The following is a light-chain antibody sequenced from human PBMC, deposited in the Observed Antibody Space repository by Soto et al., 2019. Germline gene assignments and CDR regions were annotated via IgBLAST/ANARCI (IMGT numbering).Light chain of an antibody. CDR3: HQYTNWLALP. Sequence: EIGVTQSPSTVSVSTGERATLSCRASQSVSSNLAWYQQKPGQAPRLLIYGVSTRATGVPARFSGSGSGTEFTLTISSLQSEDSAVYYCHQYTNWLALPFGGVTKVDI. J-gene: IGKJ4*01. CDR1: QSVSSN. V-gene: IGKV3-15*01. CDR2: GVS.